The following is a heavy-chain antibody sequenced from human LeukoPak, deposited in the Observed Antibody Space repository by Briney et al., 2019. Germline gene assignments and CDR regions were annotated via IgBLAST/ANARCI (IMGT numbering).Heavy chain of an antibody. CDR3: ARDLSPVVRASPMGY. Sequence: GRSLRLSCAASGFSFTSYGMHWVRQVPGKGLEWVALITYEGYYKSYSDSVKGRFTISSDTSKNTLHLQMNSLRAEDTAVYYCARDLSPVVRASPMGYWGQGTLVTVSS. CDR1: GFSFTSYG. V-gene: IGHV3-30*03. J-gene: IGHJ4*02. D-gene: IGHD3-10*01. CDR2: ITYEGYYK.